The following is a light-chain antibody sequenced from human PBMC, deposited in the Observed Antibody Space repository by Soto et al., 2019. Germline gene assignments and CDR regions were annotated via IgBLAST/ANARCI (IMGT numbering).Light chain of an antibody. J-gene: IGLJ2*01. CDR1: SSDVGGYNY. Sequence: QSALTQPASVSWSPGQSITISCTGTSSDVGGYNYVSWYQQHPGKAPKLMIYDVSNRPSGVSNRFSGSKSGNTASLTISGLQAEDETDYYCSSYTGSSTYVLFGGGTKLTVL. CDR3: SSYTGSSTYVL. CDR2: DVS. V-gene: IGLV2-14*01.